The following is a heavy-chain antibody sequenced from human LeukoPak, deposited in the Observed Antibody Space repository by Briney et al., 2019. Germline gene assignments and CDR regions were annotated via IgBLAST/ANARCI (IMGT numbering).Heavy chain of an antibody. Sequence: GGSLRLSCAASGFIFRSSWMHWVRQAPGKGLVWVSRITGDGSITTYADSVKGRFTISRDNAKSTLYLQMNSLRAEDTAVYYCARAPLHDEGYWGQGTLVTVSS. CDR2: ITGDGSIT. J-gene: IGHJ4*02. D-gene: IGHD1-1*01. V-gene: IGHV3-74*01. CDR3: ARAPLHDEGY. CDR1: GFIFRSSW.